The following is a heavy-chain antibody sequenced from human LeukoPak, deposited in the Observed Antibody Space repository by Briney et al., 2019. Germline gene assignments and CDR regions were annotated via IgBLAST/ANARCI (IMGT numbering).Heavy chain of an antibody. CDR3: ARGSYYYDSSAYYSPSYYFDY. J-gene: IGHJ4*02. CDR2: IKGDGIST. V-gene: IGHV3-74*01. Sequence: PGGSLRLSCAASGFDFSSNWMHWVRHAPGQGLVWVSRIKGDGISTNYADSVKGRFTISRDNSKNTLYLQMNSLRAEDTAVYHCARGSYYYDSSAYYSPSYYFDYWGQGTLVTVSS. CDR1: GFDFSSNW. D-gene: IGHD3-22*01.